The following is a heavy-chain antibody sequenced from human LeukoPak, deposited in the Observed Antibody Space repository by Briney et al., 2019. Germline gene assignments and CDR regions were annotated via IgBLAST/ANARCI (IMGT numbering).Heavy chain of an antibody. Sequence: SVKLSCKASGDTFSSYAISWVRQAPGQGLEWMGGIIPIFGTANYAQKFQGRVTITTDESTSTAYMELSSLRSEDTAVYYCATRGYQLFHRPPYYYYMDVWGKGTTVTVSS. D-gene: IGHD2-2*01. CDR1: GDTFSSYA. V-gene: IGHV1-69*05. CDR2: IIPIFGTA. J-gene: IGHJ6*03. CDR3: ATRGYQLFHRPPYYYYMDV.